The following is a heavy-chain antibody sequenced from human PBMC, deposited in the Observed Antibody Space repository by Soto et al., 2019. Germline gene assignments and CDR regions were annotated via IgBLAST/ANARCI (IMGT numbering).Heavy chain of an antibody. V-gene: IGHV4-34*01. CDR1: GGSFSGYY. J-gene: IGHJ6*02. D-gene: IGHD5-12*01. CDR2: INHSGST. CDR3: ASLSGYEGGYGMDV. Sequence: QVQLQQWGAGLLKPSETLSLTCAVYGGSFSGYYWSWIRQPPGKGLEWIGEINHSGSTNYNPSLKSRVTISVDTSKNQFSLKLSYVTAADTAVYYCASLSGYEGGYGMDVWGQGTTVTVSS.